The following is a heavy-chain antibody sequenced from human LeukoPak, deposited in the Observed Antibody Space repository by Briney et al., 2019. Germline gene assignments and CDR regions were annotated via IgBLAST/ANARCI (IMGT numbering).Heavy chain of an antibody. V-gene: IGHV4-59*01. D-gene: IGHD5-12*01. CDR2: IYYSGST. CDR3: ARATLYSGYAKGAYGMDV. CDR1: GGSISSYY. Sequence: SETLSLTCTVSGGSISSYYWSWIRQPPGKGLEWIGYIYYSGSTNYNPSLKSRVTISVDTSKNQFSLKLSSVTAADTAVYYCARATLYSGYAKGAYGMDVWGQGTTVTVSS. J-gene: IGHJ6*02.